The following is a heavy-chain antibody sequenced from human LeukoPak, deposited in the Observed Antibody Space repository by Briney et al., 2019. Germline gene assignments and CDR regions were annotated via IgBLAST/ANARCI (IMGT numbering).Heavy chain of an antibody. J-gene: IGHJ4*02. D-gene: IGHD3-22*01. CDR2: TSYRSKWRN. V-gene: IGHV6-1*01. Sequence: SQTLSLTCVIFGDSVSSNSASWNWTRQSPLRGLEWLGRTSYRSKWRNDYAVSVTSRITISPDTSKSPFSLQLNSVTPEDTAVYYCARGTGDSCKDWGLGTLVTVSS. CDR1: GDSVSSNSAS. CDR3: ARGTGDSCKD.